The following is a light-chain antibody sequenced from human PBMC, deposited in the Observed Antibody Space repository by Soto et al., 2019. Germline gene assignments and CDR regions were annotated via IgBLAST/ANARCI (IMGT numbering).Light chain of an antibody. CDR2: EVS. Sequence: LTQPASVYGSPGQSIAICCPRTSSDVGGYNYVSWYQQHPGKAPKLMVHEVSNRPSGVSDRFSGSKSGNTASLTISGLQADDEADYYCSSHTSYSTRVFGTGTKVTVL. J-gene: IGLJ1*01. CDR3: SSHTSYSTRV. V-gene: IGLV2-14*01. CDR1: SSDVGGYNY.